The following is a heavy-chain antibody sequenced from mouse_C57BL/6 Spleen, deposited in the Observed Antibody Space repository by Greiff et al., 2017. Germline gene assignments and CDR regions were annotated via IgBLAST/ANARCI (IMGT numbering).Heavy chain of an antibody. V-gene: IGHV1-55*01. CDR3: AKGAYYSNYAYAMDY. CDR1: GYTFTSYW. CDR2: IYPGSGST. J-gene: IGHJ4*01. Sequence: VQLQQSGAELVKPGASVKMSCKASGYTFTSYWLTWVKQRPGQGLEWIGDIYPGSGSTNYNEKFKSKATLTVDTSSSTAYMQLSSLTSEDSAVYYCAKGAYYSNYAYAMDYWGQGTSVTVSS. D-gene: IGHD2-5*01.